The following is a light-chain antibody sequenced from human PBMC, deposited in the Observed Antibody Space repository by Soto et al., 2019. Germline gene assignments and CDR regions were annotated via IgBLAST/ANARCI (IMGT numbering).Light chain of an antibody. CDR2: GAS. CDR3: QQYGSSPRT. J-gene: IGKJ1*01. CDR1: QTISNTS. V-gene: IGKV3-20*01. Sequence: EIVLTQSPGTLSLSPGETATLSCRASQTISNTSLAWYQQKPGQAPRLLIYGASTRATGIPGRCSGSGSGTDFTLTVNRLEPEDFAVYYCQQYGSSPRTFGQGTKVEI.